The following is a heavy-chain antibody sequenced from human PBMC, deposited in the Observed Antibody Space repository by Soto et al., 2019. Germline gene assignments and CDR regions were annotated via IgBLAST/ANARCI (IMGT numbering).Heavy chain of an antibody. V-gene: IGHV1-18*01. CDR3: ARDAAAGLNDY. D-gene: IGHD6-13*01. CDR2: ISAYNGNT. J-gene: IGHJ4*02. Sequence: QVQLVQSGAEVKKPGASVKVSCKASGYTFTSYGISWVRQAPGQGLEWMGWISAYNGNTKYAQKFLGRVTMTTDTSTSTAYMEVRSLRSVDTAVYYCARDAAAGLNDYWGQGTLVTVSS. CDR1: GYTFTSYG.